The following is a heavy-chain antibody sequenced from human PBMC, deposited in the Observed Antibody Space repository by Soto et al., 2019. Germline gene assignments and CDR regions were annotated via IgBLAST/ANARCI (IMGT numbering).Heavy chain of an antibody. CDR1: GFTFSNAW. J-gene: IGHJ4*02. D-gene: IGHD2-2*01. CDR2: IKSKTDGGTT. Sequence: GGSLRLSCAASGFTFSNAWMNWVRQAPGKGLEWVGRIKSKTDGGTTDYAAPVKGRFTISRDDSKNTLYLQMNSLKTEDTAVYYCTVEDIVVVPAAQSGQRYSSSWQVGSFDYWGQGTLVTVSS. CDR3: TVEDIVVVPAAQSGQRYSSSWQVGSFDY. V-gene: IGHV3-15*07.